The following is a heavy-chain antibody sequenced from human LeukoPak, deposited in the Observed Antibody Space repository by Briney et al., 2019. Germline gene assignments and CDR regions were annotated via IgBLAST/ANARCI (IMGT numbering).Heavy chain of an antibody. CDR1: GFTFSTSW. CDR2: IKHDGSEK. CDR3: AREGYGDPGPFDY. J-gene: IGHJ4*02. D-gene: IGHD4-17*01. V-gene: IGHV3-7*03. Sequence: GGSLRLSCAASGFTFSTSWMSWVRQAPGKGLQWVANIKHDGSEKYYVDSVKGRFTISRDNSKNTLYLQMNSLRAEDTAVYYCAREGYGDPGPFDYWGQGTLVTVSS.